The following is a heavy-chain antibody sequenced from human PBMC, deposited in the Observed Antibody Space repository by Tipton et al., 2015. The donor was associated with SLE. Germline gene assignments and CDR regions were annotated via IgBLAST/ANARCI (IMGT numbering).Heavy chain of an antibody. CDR3: ARQRLQPGGDYFDY. CDR2: IYHSGST. Sequence: GSLRLSCAVSGGSISSNNWWSWVRQPPGKGLEWIGEIYHSGSTNYNPSLESRVTISLDNSKNQMSLRLSSVTAADTAVYYCARQRLQPGGDYFDYWGQGTLVTVSS. CDR1: GGSISSNNW. J-gene: IGHJ4*02. V-gene: IGHV4-4*02. D-gene: IGHD4-11*01.